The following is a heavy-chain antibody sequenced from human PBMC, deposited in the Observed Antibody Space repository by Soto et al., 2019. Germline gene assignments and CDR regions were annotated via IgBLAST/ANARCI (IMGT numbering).Heavy chain of an antibody. V-gene: IGHV3-30-3*01. Sequence: QVQLVESGGGVVQPGRSLRLSCAASGFTFSSYAMHWVRQAPGKGLEWVAVMSYDGSNKYYADSVKGRFTISRDNSKNTLYLQMNILRAEDTAVYYCARDQGNYYDSSGSITPYYYGMDVWGQGTTVTVSS. CDR3: ARDQGNYYDSSGSITPYYYGMDV. CDR2: MSYDGSNK. CDR1: GFTFSSYA. J-gene: IGHJ6*02. D-gene: IGHD3-22*01.